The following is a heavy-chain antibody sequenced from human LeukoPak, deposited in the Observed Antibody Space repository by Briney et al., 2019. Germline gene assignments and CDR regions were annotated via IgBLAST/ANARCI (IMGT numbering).Heavy chain of an antibody. Sequence: SETLSLTCTVSGYSISSGYYWGWIRQPPRKGLVWIGSIYHSGSTYYNPTVKSRVTISVDTSKTQFSLTLSAVTAADTAVYYCARANSISMPGGPFAWGQGTLVTVAS. J-gene: IGHJ5*02. CDR1: GYSISSGYY. V-gene: IGHV4-38-2*02. CDR3: ARANSISMPGGPFA. D-gene: IGHD2/OR15-2a*01. CDR2: IYHSGST.